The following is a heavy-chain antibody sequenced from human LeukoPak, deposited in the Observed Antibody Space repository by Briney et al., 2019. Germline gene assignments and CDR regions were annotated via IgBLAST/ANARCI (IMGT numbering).Heavy chain of an antibody. V-gene: IGHV6-1*01. J-gene: IGHJ5*02. CDR2: TYYRSKWYN. Sequence: SQTLSLTCAISGDSVSSNSGAWNWIRQSPSRGLEWLGRTYYRSKWYNDYAASVKSRITINPDTSKNQFSLQLSSVAPEDTAVYYCARDGTSVAGNWFDPWGQGTLVTVSS. D-gene: IGHD6-19*01. CDR3: ARDGTSVAGNWFDP. CDR1: GDSVSSNSGA.